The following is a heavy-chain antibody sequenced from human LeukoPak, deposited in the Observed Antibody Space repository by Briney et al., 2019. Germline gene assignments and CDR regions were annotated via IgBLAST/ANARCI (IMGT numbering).Heavy chain of an antibody. D-gene: IGHD2-8*01. CDR2: IGSGSSAI. V-gene: IGHV3-48*02. CDR1: GFTFSSYT. CDR3: ARVKGVFAPFDS. J-gene: IGHJ4*02. Sequence: GGSLRLSCAAPGFTFSSYTMNWVRQAPGKGLEWVSSIGSGSSAIYYADSVKGRFTISRDNAKNSLYLQMNSLRDEDTAVYYCARVKGVFAPFDSWGQGTLVTDSS.